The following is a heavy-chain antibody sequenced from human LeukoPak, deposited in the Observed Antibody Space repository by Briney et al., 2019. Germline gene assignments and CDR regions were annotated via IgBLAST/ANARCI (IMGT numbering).Heavy chain of an antibody. CDR3: ARGTVAGAYYYYGMDV. J-gene: IGHJ6*02. D-gene: IGHD6-19*01. V-gene: IGHV3-30*04. CDR2: MLYDGNK. CDR1: EFTLSDYV. Sequence: GGSLRLSCAASEFTLSDYVMHWVRQPPGKGLEWVALMLYDGNKSYADSLKGRFTISRDNSKNTLYLQMNSLRAEDTAVYYCARGTVAGAYYYYGMDVWGQGTTVTVSS.